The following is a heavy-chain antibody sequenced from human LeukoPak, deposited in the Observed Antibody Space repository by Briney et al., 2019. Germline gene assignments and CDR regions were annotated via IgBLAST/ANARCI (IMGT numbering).Heavy chain of an antibody. V-gene: IGHV4-34*01. CDR1: GGSFSGYY. D-gene: IGHD6-19*01. J-gene: IGHJ4*02. CDR2: INHSGST. Sequence: PSETLSLTCAVYGGSFSGYYWSWIRQPPGKGLEWIGEINHSGSTNYNPSLKSRVTISVDTSKNQFSLKLSSVTAADTAVYYCARGRSSGWYGYWGQGTLVTVSP. CDR3: ARGRSSGWYGY.